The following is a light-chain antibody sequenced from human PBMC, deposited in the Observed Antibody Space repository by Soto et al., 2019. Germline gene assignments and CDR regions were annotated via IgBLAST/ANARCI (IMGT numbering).Light chain of an antibody. CDR3: QQYRSSPRLT. CDR2: GAS. CDR1: QSVSSSY. Sequence: EVVLTQSPGTLSLSPGERATLSCRASQSVSSSYLAWYQQKPGQAPRLLIYGASSRATGIPDRFSGSGSGTDFTLTISRLDPEDFAFYYCQQYRSSPRLTFGGGTKVEIK. V-gene: IGKV3-20*01. J-gene: IGKJ4*01.